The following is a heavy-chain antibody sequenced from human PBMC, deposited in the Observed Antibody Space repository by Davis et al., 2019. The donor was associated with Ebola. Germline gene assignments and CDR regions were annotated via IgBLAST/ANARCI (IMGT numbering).Heavy chain of an antibody. Sequence: GESLKISCAASGFTFSSYSMNWVRQAPGKGLEWVSYISSSSSTIYYADSVKGRFTISRDNAKNSLYLQMNSLRDEDTAVYYCARGEVYDFWSGYQYGMDVWGQGTTVTVSS. CDR3: ARGEVYDFWSGYQYGMDV. V-gene: IGHV3-48*02. CDR1: GFTFSSYS. J-gene: IGHJ6*02. CDR2: ISSSSSTI. D-gene: IGHD3-3*01.